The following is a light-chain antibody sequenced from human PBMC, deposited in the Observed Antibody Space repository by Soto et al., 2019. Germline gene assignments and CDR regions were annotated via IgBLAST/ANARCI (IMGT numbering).Light chain of an antibody. J-gene: IGLJ2*01. Sequence: QSAPTQPPSSSGSPGQSVTFSCTGTSSDVGGYNDVSWYQQYPGKAPKLMIYEVYKRPSGVPDRFSGSKSGNTASLTVSGLQPEDEADYYCSAYAGSRTWVFGGGTKLTVL. CDR3: SAYAGSRTWV. CDR1: SSDVGGYND. V-gene: IGLV2-8*01. CDR2: EVY.